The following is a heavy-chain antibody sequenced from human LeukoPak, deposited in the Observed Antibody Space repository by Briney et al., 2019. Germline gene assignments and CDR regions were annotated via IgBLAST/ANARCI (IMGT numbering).Heavy chain of an antibody. V-gene: IGHV1-2*02. D-gene: IGHD3-22*01. CDR3: AREGDSSGYYYGY. CDR1: GYTFTGYY. J-gene: IGHJ4*02. CDR2: INPNSGGT. Sequence: ASVKVSCKASGYTFTGYYMIWVRQAPGQGLEWMGWINPNSGGTNYAQKFQGRVTMTRDTSISTAYMELSRLRSDDTAVYYCAREGDSSGYYYGYWGQGTLVTVSS.